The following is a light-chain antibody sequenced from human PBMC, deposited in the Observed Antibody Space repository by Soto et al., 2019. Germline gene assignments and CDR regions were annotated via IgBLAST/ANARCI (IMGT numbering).Light chain of an antibody. CDR2: GAS. J-gene: IGKJ1*01. CDR1: QSVSSSY. Sequence: EIVFTQSPGTLSLSPGERATLSCRASQSVSSSYLAWYQQKPGQAPRLLIYGASSRATGIPDRFSGSGSGTDFTLTISSLQPDDFATYYCQQYGSYSSWTFGQGTKV. V-gene: IGKV3-20*01. CDR3: QQYGSYSSWT.